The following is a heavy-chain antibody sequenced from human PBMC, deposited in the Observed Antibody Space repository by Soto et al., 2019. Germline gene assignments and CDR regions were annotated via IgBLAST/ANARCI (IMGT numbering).Heavy chain of an antibody. D-gene: IGHD4-17*01. CDR3: SKDQLGSTTNDF. CDR2: ISAYNGNT. J-gene: IGHJ4*02. Sequence: QVQLVQSGAEVKKPGASVKVSCKASGYTFSNYGITWVRQAPGQGLEWMGWISAYNGNTNFGQKFQDRDTMTRDTSTRTAYMELRSLRSDDTAVYYCSKDQLGSTTNDFWGQGTLVTVSS. CDR1: GYTFSNYG. V-gene: IGHV1-18*04.